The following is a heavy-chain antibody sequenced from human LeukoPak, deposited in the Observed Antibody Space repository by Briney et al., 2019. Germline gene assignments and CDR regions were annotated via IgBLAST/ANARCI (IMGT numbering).Heavy chain of an antibody. CDR2: ISVSGGST. J-gene: IGHJ4*02. CDR1: GFTFSSFA. Sequence: GGSLRLSCAAYGFTFSSFAMSWVRQAPGKGLEWVSSISVSGGSTYYADSVKGRFTISRDNSNNTLYLQMNSLRAGDTAVYYCAKPDSGGTSSSFDYWGQGTLVTVSS. V-gene: IGHV3-23*01. D-gene: IGHD2-15*01. CDR3: AKPDSGGTSSSFDY.